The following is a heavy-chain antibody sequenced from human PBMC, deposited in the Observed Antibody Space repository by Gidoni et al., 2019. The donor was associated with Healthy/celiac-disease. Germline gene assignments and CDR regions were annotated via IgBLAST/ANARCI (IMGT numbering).Heavy chain of an antibody. CDR1: GYTFTSYD. V-gene: IGHV1-8*01. Sequence: QVQLVQSGAEVKTPWSTVKVSCKASGYTFTSYDINWVRQATGQGLEWMGWMNPNSGNTGYAQKFQGRVTMTRNTSISTAYMELSSLRSEDTAVYYCARVGLVPKYSSSWYYFDYWGQGTLVTVSS. J-gene: IGHJ4*02. CDR2: MNPNSGNT. D-gene: IGHD6-13*01. CDR3: ARVGLVPKYSSSWYYFDY.